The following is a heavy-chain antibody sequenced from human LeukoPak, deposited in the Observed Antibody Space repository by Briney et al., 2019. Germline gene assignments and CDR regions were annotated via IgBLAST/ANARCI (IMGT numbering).Heavy chain of an antibody. CDR3: ARESAGIAAAGTVDY. CDR1: GYTFTSYD. Sequence: ASVKVSCKASGYTFTSYDINWVRQATGQGLEWMGWMNANSGNTGYAQKFQGRVTMTRNTSISTAYMELSSLRSEDTAVYYSARESAGIAAAGTVDYWGQGTLVTVSS. CDR2: MNANSGNT. J-gene: IGHJ4*02. V-gene: IGHV1-8*01. D-gene: IGHD6-13*01.